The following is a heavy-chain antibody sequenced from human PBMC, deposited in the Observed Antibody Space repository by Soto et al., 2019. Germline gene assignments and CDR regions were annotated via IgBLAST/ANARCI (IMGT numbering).Heavy chain of an antibody. CDR1: GGSISSGGYY. D-gene: IGHD3-10*01. Sequence: LSLTCTVSGGSISSGGYYWSWIRQHPGKGLEWIGYIYYSGSTYYNPSLKSRVTISVDTSKNQFSPKLSSVTAADTAVYYCAREGAVRGLARKTDIGYGMDVWGQGTTVTVSS. J-gene: IGHJ6*02. CDR2: IYYSGST. CDR3: AREGAVRGLARKTDIGYGMDV. V-gene: IGHV4-31*03.